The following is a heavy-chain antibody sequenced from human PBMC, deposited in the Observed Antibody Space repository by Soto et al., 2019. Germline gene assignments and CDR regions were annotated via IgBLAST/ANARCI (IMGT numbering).Heavy chain of an antibody. J-gene: IGHJ6*02. CDR2: ISAYNGNT. Sequence: GASVKVSCKASGYTFTSYGISWVRQAPGQGLEWMGWISAYNGNTNYAQKLQGRVTMTTDTSTSTAYMELRSLRSDDTAVYYCARGTTVREWWKYYGMDVWGQGTTVTVSS. D-gene: IGHD4-4*01. CDR3: ARGTTVREWWKYYGMDV. CDR1: GYTFTSYG. V-gene: IGHV1-18*01.